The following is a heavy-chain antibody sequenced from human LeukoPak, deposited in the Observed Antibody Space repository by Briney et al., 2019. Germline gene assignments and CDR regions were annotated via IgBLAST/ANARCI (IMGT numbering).Heavy chain of an antibody. V-gene: IGHV4-59*12. CDR2: IYYSGST. D-gene: IGHD3-3*02. Sequence: SETLSLTCTVSGGSISSYYWSWIRQPPGKGLEWIGYIYYSGSTNYNPSLKSRVTISADTSKNQFSLKLSSVTAADTAVYYCARDSHFDAFDIWGQGTMVTVSS. J-gene: IGHJ3*02. CDR1: GGSISSYY. CDR3: ARDSHFDAFDI.